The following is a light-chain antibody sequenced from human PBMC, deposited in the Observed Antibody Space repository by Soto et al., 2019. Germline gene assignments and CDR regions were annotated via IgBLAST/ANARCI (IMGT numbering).Light chain of an antibody. Sequence: EIVMTQSPATLSVSPGERATLSRRASQSVSSNLAWYQHKPGQAPRLLIYGASTRATGIPARFSGSGSGTEFTLTISSLQSGDFAVYYCQQYNKWPQTFGQGTKV. V-gene: IGKV3-15*01. J-gene: IGKJ1*01. CDR2: GAS. CDR3: QQYNKWPQT. CDR1: QSVSSN.